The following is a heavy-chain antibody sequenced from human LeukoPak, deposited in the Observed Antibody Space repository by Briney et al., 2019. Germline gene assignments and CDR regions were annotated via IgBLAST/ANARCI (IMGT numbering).Heavy chain of an antibody. V-gene: IGHV1-8*03. CDR1: GYTFTSYD. CDR3: ARTAKYYYGSETYYFFDY. Sequence: ASVKVSCKASGYTFTSYDINWVRQATGQGLEWMGWMNPNSGNTGYAQKFQGRVTITRNTSISTAYMELSSLRSEDTAVYYCARTAKYYYGSETYYFFDYWGQGTLVTVSS. CDR2: MNPNSGNT. J-gene: IGHJ4*02. D-gene: IGHD3-10*01.